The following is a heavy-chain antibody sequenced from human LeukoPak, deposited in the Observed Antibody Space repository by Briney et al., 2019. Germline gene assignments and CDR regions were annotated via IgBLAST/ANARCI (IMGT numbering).Heavy chain of an antibody. Sequence: GGSLRLSCAASGLTFSSYAMSWVRQAPGKGLEWVSAISGSGGSTYYADSVKGRFTISRDNSKNTLYLQMNSLRAEDTAVYYCAKDITVTTRGGYFDYWGQGTLVTVSS. CDR3: AKDITVTTRGGYFDY. V-gene: IGHV3-23*01. CDR1: GLTFSSYA. D-gene: IGHD4-11*01. CDR2: ISGSGGST. J-gene: IGHJ4*02.